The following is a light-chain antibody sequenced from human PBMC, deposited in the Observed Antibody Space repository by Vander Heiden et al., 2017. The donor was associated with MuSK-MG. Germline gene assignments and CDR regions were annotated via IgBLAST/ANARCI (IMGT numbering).Light chain of an antibody. CDR2: NTN. CDR3: AAWDDSLSGGVV. Sequence: QSVLTQPPSASGTPGQRVTISCSGSSSNIGSNTVSWYQQLPGTAPKLLIYNTNQRPSGVPDRFSGSKSGTSASLAISGLQSEDEADYYCAAWDDSLSGGVVFGGGTKLTVL. J-gene: IGLJ2*01. V-gene: IGLV1-44*01. CDR1: SSNIGSNT.